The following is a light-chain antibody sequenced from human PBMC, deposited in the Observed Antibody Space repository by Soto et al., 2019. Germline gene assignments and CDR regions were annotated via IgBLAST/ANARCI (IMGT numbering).Light chain of an antibody. CDR1: SSDVGGYNY. V-gene: IGLV2-14*01. CDR3: SSYTSSYTYV. Sequence: QSVRTQPASVSGCPGQSITISCTGTSSDVGGYNYVSWYQQHPGKAPKLMIYEVSNRPSGVSSRFSGSKSGNTASLTISGLQAEDEADYYCSSYTSSYTYVLGTGTKVTVL. CDR2: EVS. J-gene: IGLJ1*01.